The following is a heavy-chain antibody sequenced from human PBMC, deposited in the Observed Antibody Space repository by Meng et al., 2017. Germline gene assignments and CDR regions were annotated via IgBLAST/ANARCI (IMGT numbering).Heavy chain of an antibody. J-gene: IGHJ4*02. Sequence: EVQLVESGGGWVKPGGSLILSCGASGLRFTDAWMSWVRQAPGKGLEWVGRIERKSDGGTIYYAAPVKGRFTISRDDSKNTLYLQMDSLINEDTAVYFCATGAAAADHWGQGTLVTVSS. D-gene: IGHD6-13*01. CDR2: IERKSDGGTI. CDR3: ATGAAAADH. CDR1: GLRFTDAW. V-gene: IGHV3-15*04.